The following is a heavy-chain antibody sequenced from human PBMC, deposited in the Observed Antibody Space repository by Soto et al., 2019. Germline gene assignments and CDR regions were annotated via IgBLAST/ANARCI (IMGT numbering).Heavy chain of an antibody. D-gene: IGHD2-21*01. CDR3: VRGGLWAYYMDV. J-gene: IGHJ6*03. CDR1: GFTFNTYC. CDR2: IKFDESTT. Sequence: EVQLVESGGGLVQPGGSLRLSCAASGFTFNTYCMHVVRHAPGKGLVWVSRIKFDESTTNYADSVKGRFNISRDKAKNTVFLHMNGLCAEDTDVYYCVRGGLWAYYMDVWAKVTTVTVSS. V-gene: IGHV3-74*01.